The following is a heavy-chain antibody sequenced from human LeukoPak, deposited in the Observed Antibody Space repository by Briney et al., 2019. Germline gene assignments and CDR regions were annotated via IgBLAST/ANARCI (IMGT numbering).Heavy chain of an antibody. D-gene: IGHD3-10*01. Sequence: SETLSLTCTVSGGSISSGYYWGWIRQSPGKGLEWIGNIHHSGNIYYNVSLKSRVTISVHTSNNQFSLNLNSVTAADTAVYYCARDRGGLDAFDIWGQGTMVTVSS. CDR2: IHHSGNI. CDR1: GGSISSGYY. V-gene: IGHV4-38-2*02. J-gene: IGHJ3*02. CDR3: ARDRGGLDAFDI.